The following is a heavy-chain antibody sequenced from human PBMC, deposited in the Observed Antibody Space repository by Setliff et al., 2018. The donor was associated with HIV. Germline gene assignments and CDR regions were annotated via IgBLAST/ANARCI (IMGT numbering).Heavy chain of an antibody. J-gene: IGHJ6*02. CDR3: ARDLDIVVVVAATEYGMDV. Sequence: ASVKVSCTASGYTFTGYYMHWVRQAPGQGLEWMGWINPNSGGTNYAQKFQGRVTMTRDTSISTAYMELSRLRSDDTAVYYCARDLDIVVVVAATEYGMDVWGQGTTVTVSS. CDR2: INPNSGGT. CDR1: GYTFTGYY. D-gene: IGHD2-15*01. V-gene: IGHV1-2*02.